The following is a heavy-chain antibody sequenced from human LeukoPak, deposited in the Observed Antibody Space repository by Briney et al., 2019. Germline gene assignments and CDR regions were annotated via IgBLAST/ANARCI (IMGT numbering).Heavy chain of an antibody. CDR1: GGSISSSNW. Sequence: SSGTLSLTCAVSGGSISSSNWWSWVRQPPGKGLEWIGEIYHSGSTNYNPSLKSRVTISVDKSKNQFSLKLSSVTAADTAVYYCARSQQNYYDSSGYYYYDYWGQGTLVTVSS. CDR3: ARSQQNYYDSSGYYYYDY. V-gene: IGHV4-4*02. D-gene: IGHD3-22*01. CDR2: IYHSGST. J-gene: IGHJ4*02.